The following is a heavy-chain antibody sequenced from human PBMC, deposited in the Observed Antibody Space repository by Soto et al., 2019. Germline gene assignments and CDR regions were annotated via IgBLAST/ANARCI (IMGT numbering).Heavy chain of an antibody. CDR1: GGSMSKFY. CDR2: VYATGTS. Sequence: QVQVQESGPGLVKPSETLSLTCSVSGGSMSKFYWSWIRKTAGKGLEWMGRVYATGTSDYNPSLRSRIAMSVDISKKTFSLRLRSVTAADTGVYYCVRDGSKNLRDCFDPWGQGILVTVSS. V-gene: IGHV4-4*07. J-gene: IGHJ5*02. CDR3: VRDGSKNLRDCFDP. D-gene: IGHD4-17*01.